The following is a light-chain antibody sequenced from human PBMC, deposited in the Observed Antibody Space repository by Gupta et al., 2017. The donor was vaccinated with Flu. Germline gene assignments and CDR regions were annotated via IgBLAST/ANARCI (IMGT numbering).Light chain of an antibody. Sequence: TLSLSPGEGATLSCRASQSVSSSYLAWYQQKPGQAARLLMYGASSRATGIPDRFSGSGSGTDFTLTISRREPEDFAVYYCQQYGNSPPYTFGQGTKLEIK. CDR2: GAS. CDR1: QSVSSSY. J-gene: IGKJ2*01. V-gene: IGKV3-20*01. CDR3: QQYGNSPPYT.